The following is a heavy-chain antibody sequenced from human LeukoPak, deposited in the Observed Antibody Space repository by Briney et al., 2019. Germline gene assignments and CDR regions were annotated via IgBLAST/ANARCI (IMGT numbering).Heavy chain of an antibody. CDR3: AKYSSGWSFDY. CDR1: GGSISSYY. Sequence: SETLSLTCTVSGGSISSYYWSWIRQPPGKGLEWIGYIYYTGSTNYNPSLKSRVTISVDTSKNQFSLKLSSVAAADTAVYYCAKYSSGWSFDYWGQGTLVTVSS. J-gene: IGHJ4*02. CDR2: IYYTGST. D-gene: IGHD6-19*01. V-gene: IGHV4-59*01.